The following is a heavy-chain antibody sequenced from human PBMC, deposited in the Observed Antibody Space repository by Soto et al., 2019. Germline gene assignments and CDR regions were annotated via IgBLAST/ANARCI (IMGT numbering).Heavy chain of an antibody. D-gene: IGHD3-10*01. V-gene: IGHV3-11*03. CDR3: AKIPTGSGSSKFDY. Sequence: LTCAVSGYSIRSGYYWGWVRQAPGKGLEWISAISGSGSFTHYADSVRGRFTISRDNSQNQLYLQMNNLRGDDTAMYYCAKIPTGSGSSKFDYWGQGIQVTVSS. J-gene: IGHJ4*02. CDR2: ISGSGSFT. CDR1: GYSIRSGYY.